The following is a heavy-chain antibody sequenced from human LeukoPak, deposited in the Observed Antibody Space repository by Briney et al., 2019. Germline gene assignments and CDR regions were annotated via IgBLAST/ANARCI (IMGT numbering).Heavy chain of an antibody. J-gene: IGHJ5*02. CDR2: IYHSGST. V-gene: IGHV4-30-2*01. CDR1: GGSISSGGYS. CDR3: ARGRYCGGDCYTGDWFDP. D-gene: IGHD2-21*02. Sequence: PSETLSLTCAVSGGSISSGGYSWSWIRQPPGKGLEWIGYIYHSGSTYYNPSLQSRVTISVDRSKNQFSLKLSSVTAADTAVYYCARGRYCGGDCYTGDWFDPWGQGTLVTVSS.